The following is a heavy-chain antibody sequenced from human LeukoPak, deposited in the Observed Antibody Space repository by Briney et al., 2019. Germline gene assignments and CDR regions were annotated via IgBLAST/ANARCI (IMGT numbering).Heavy chain of an antibody. J-gene: IGHJ4*02. CDR3: AREWGRIAVAGGPGY. V-gene: IGHV3-33*01. CDR2: IWYDGRTK. Sequence: PGGSLRLSCAASGFTFSNYGMLWVRQAPGKGLEWVALIWYDGRTKFHADSVKGRFTISRDNSKNTLYLQMDSLRDEDTAVYYCAREWGRIAVAGGPGYWGQGTRVSVSS. CDR1: GFTFSNYG. D-gene: IGHD6-19*01.